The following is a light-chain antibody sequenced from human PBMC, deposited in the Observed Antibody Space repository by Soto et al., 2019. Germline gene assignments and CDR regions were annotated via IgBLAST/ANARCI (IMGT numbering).Light chain of an antibody. CDR3: GSYTGSNTVV. J-gene: IGLJ2*01. CDR1: NSDIGGYNY. CDR2: DIS. V-gene: IGLV2-14*01. Sequence: QSALTQPASVSGSPRQSITIPCSETNSDIGGYNYVSWYQQHPGKAPKLMTFDISNRPSGVSNLLSGSKSGNTASLTISGLQAEDEADYFRGSYTGSNTVVFGGGTKLTAL.